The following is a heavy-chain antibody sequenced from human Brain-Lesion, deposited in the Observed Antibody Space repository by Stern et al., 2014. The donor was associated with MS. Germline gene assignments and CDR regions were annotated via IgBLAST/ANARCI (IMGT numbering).Heavy chain of an antibody. CDR3: VAGMER. V-gene: IGHV3-11*01. J-gene: IGHJ4*02. CDR1: GLTFSDYY. CDR2: IGSRGSPI. Sequence: VQLVQSGGGLVKPGGSLRLSWAASGLTFSDYYMSWIRQAPGTGLGWVSYIGSRGSPIYYPESVKGRFTISRDNAENSLYLQMNSLRADDTAVYYCVAGMERWGQGTLVTVSS. D-gene: IGHD1-26*01.